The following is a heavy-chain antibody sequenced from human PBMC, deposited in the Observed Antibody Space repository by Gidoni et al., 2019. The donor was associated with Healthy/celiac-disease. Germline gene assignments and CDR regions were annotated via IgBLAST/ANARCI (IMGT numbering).Heavy chain of an antibody. Sequence: EVQLVESGGGLVQPGGSLSLSCAAFGFTFSSYDMHWVRQATGKGLEWVSAIGTAGDTYYPGSVKGRFTISRENAKNSLYLQMNSLRAGDTAVYYCARSMATEGNFDYWGQGTLVTVSS. CDR1: GFTFSSYD. CDR2: IGTAGDT. CDR3: ARSMATEGNFDY. V-gene: IGHV3-13*01. D-gene: IGHD5-12*01. J-gene: IGHJ4*02.